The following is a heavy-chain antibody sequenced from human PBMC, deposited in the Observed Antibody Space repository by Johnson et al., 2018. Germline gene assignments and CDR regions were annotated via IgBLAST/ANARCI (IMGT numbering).Heavy chain of an antibody. D-gene: IGHD6-19*01. CDR2: ISYDGSNK. V-gene: IGHV3-30*18. CDR1: GFAFSSYG. Sequence: QVQLVQSGGGVVQPGRSXRLSCAASGFAFSSYGMHWVRQAPGTGLEWVAVISYDGSNKYYADSVKGRFTIPRDNSKNTLYLQMNSLSAEDTALYYCAKDMASAVAGPEDAFDIWGQGTMVTVSS. J-gene: IGHJ3*02. CDR3: AKDMASAVAGPEDAFDI.